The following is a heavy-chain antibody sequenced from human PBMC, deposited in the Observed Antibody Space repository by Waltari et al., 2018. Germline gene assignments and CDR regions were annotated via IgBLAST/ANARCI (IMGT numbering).Heavy chain of an antibody. V-gene: IGHV3-30*04. J-gene: IGHJ6*02. CDR2: ISYNERKI. CDR3: ARDYCDRTNCHGMDV. CDR1: EFTFSSYA. D-gene: IGHD3-22*01. Sequence: QVQLVESGGGVVQPGRSLRLSCAASEFTFSSYAMHWVRQAPGKGLEWGAVISYNERKIYYGDSGKGRFTISRDNSKKMLYLQMNSLRGEDTAVYYCARDYCDRTNCHGMDVWGQGTTVTVSS.